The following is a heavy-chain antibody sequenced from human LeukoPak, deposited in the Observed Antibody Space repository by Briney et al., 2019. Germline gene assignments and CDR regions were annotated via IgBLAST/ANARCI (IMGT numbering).Heavy chain of an antibody. CDR3: AKESGYAMLNWFDP. V-gene: IGHV3-23*01. Sequence: GGSLRLSCAASGFTFSSYAMSWVRQAPGKGLEWVSAISGSGGSTYYADSVKGRFTIFRDNSTNTLYLQMNSLRAEDTAVYYCAKESGYAMLNWFDPWGQGTLVTVSS. CDR1: GFTFSSYA. D-gene: IGHD2-8*01. J-gene: IGHJ5*02. CDR2: ISGSGGST.